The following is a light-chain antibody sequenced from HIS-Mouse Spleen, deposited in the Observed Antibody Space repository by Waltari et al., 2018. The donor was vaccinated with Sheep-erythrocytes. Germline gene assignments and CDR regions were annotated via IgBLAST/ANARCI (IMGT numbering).Light chain of an antibody. J-gene: IGLJ2*01. V-gene: IGLV2-23*03. CDR1: SSDVGSYNL. Sequence: QSALTQPASVSGSPGQSITISCTRTSSDVGSYNLVSWYLQHPGKAPKLMSYDGSKRPSGVSNRFSGSKSGNTASLTISGIQAEDEADYYGCSYAGSSTFHGVFGGGTKLTVL. CDR2: DGS. CDR3: CSYAGSSTFHGV.